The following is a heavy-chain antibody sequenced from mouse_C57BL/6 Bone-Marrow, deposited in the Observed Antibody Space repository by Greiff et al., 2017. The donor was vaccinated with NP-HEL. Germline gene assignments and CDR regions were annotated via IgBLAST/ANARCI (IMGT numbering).Heavy chain of an antibody. Sequence: VQLKESVAELVRPGASVKLSCTASGFNIKNTYMHWVKQRPEQGLEWIGRIDPANGNTKYAPKFQGKATITADTSSNTAYLQLSSLTSEDTAIYYCARGGYYGSSYDYAMDYWGQGTSVTVSS. V-gene: IGHV14-3*01. CDR1: GFNIKNTY. CDR2: IDPANGNT. D-gene: IGHD1-1*01. CDR3: ARGGYYGSSYDYAMDY. J-gene: IGHJ4*01.